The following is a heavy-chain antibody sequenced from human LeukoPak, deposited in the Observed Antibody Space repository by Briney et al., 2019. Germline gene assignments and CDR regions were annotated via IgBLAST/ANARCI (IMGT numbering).Heavy chain of an antibody. CDR3: ARGARAGNLDY. CDR1: GGSISSSSYY. CDR2: IYYSGST. V-gene: IGHV4-39*07. Sequence: PSETLSLTCTVSGGSISSSSYYWGWIRQPPGKGLEWIGSIYYSGSTYYNPSLKSRVTISVDTSKNQFSLKLSSVTAADTAVYYCARGARAGNLDYWGQGTLVTVSS. D-gene: IGHD6-13*01. J-gene: IGHJ4*02.